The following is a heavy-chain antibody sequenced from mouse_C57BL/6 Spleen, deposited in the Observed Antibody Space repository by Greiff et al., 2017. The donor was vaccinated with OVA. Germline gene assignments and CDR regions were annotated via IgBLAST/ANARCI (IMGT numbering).Heavy chain of an antibody. Sequence: VQLQQPGAELVKPGASVKLSCKASGYTFTSYWMHWVKPRPGQGLEWIGMIHPNSGSTNYNEKFKSKATLTVDKSSSTAYMQLSSLSSEGTAVYYWARDYYAMDYWGQGTSVTVSS. CDR2: IHPNSGST. CDR3: ARDYYAMDY. CDR1: GYTFTSYW. J-gene: IGHJ4*01. V-gene: IGHV1-64*01.